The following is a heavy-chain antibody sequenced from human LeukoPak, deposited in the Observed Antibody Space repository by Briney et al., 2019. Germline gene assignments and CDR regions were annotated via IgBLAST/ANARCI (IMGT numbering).Heavy chain of an antibody. V-gene: IGHV4-59*01. Sequence: SETLSLTCTVSGGSISSYYWSWIRQPPGKGLEWIGYIYYSGSTNYNPSLKSRVTISVDTSKNQFSLKLSSVTAADTAVYYWARVKVIDAFDIWGQGTMVTVSS. CDR3: ARVKVIDAFDI. CDR2: IYYSGST. D-gene: IGHD3-22*01. J-gene: IGHJ3*02. CDR1: GGSISSYY.